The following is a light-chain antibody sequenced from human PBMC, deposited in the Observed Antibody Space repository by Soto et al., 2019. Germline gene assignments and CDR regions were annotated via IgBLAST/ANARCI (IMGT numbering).Light chain of an antibody. Sequence: QSALTQPASVSGSPGQSITISCTGTSSDVGSYNLVSWYQQHPGKAPKLMIYEGSKRPSGVSNRFSGSKSANMASLTISGLQAEDEADYYCCSYAGSSTWVFGGRTKLTVL. CDR1: SSDVGSYNL. V-gene: IGLV2-23*01. CDR3: CSYAGSSTWV. CDR2: EGS. J-gene: IGLJ3*02.